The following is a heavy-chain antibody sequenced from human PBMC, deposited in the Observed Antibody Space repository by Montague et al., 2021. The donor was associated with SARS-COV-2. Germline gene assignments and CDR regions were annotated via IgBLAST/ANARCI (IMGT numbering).Heavy chain of an antibody. CDR2: FDPEDGKP. V-gene: IGHV1-24*01. J-gene: IGHJ2*01. CDR1: GYTLNELS. D-gene: IGHD3-10*01. CDR3: TTGSAVKVYWYFDL. Sequence: SVKVSFKVSGYTLNELSVHWVRHAPGKGLEWVGGFDPEDGKPLYAQKFQGRVTMTEDTSTDTTYMELSSLRSEDTAMYYCTTGSAVKVYWYFDLWGPGTLVTVSS.